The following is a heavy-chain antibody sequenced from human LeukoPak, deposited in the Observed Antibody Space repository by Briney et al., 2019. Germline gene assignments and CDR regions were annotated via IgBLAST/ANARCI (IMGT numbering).Heavy chain of an antibody. V-gene: IGHV1-8*03. CDR2: MNPNSGIT. D-gene: IGHD3-22*01. Sequence: ASVKVSCKASGGTFSSYAINWVRQATGQGLEWMGWMNPNSGITAYAQKFQGRVTITRNTSIGTAYMELSSLRSEDTAVFYCAREDFYDSGSNDYWGQGTLVTVSS. CDR1: GGTFSSYA. J-gene: IGHJ4*02. CDR3: AREDFYDSGSNDY.